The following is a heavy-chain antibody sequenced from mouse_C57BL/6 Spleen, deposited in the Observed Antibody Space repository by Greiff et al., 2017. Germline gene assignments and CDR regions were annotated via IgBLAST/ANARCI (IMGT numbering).Heavy chain of an antibody. CDR2: ISSGSSTI. V-gene: IGHV5-17*01. D-gene: IGHD1-1*01. J-gene: IGHJ1*03. Sequence: DVMLVESGGGLVKPGGSLKLSCAASGFTFSDYGMHWVRQAPEKGLEWVAYISSGSSTIYYADTVKGRFTISRDNAKNTLFLQMTSLRSEDTAMYYCARPNYGSEDWYFDVWGTGTTVTVSS. CDR1: GFTFSDYG. CDR3: ARPNYGSEDWYFDV.